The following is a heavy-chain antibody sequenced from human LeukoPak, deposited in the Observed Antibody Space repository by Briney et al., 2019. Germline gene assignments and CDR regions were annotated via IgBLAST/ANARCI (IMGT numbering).Heavy chain of an antibody. J-gene: IGHJ4*02. CDR1: EFAFGSFA. CDR2: ITDDGGTT. V-gene: IGHV3-23*01. CDR3: AKVPYSSGWYWFNY. Sequence: PGGSLRLSCAASEFAFGSFAMSWVRQAPGKGLEWVSGITDDGGTTYYADSVRGRFTISRDNSKNTLYLEMNSLRAEDTAVYYCAKVPYSSGWYWFNYWGQGTLVTVSS. D-gene: IGHD6-19*01.